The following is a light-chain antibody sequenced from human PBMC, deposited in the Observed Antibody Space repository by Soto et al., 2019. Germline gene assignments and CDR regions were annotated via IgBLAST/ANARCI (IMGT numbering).Light chain of an antibody. Sequence: QSVLTQPASVSGSPGQSITISCTGTSSDVGGYNYVSWYQQHPGKAPKLMIYEVSNRPSGVSNRFSGSKSGNTASLTISGLQAEDEADYYCSSYTSSSTLLYVFGTWTKLTVL. CDR1: SSDVGGYNY. J-gene: IGLJ1*01. CDR3: SSYTSSSTLLYV. V-gene: IGLV2-14*01. CDR2: EVS.